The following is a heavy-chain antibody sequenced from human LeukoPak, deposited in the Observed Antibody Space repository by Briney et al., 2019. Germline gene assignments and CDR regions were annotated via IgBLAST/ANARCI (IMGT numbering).Heavy chain of an antibody. J-gene: IGHJ6*03. Sequence: SGTLSLTCTVSGGSISSYYWSWIRQPPGKGLEWIGYIYYSGSTNYNPSLKSRVTISVDTSKNQFSLKLSSVTAADTAVYYCARVKEQLGFYYYYYMDVWGKGTTVTVSS. V-gene: IGHV4-59*01. CDR1: GGSISSYY. D-gene: IGHD6-13*01. CDR2: IYYSGST. CDR3: ARVKEQLGFYYYYYMDV.